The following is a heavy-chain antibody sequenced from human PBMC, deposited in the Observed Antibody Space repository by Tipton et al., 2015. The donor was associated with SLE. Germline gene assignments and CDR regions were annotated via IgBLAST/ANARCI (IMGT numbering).Heavy chain of an antibody. Sequence: SLRLSCAASGFTFGSYWMNWVRQAPGKGLEWVANINQDGSEKHYVDFVKGRFNISRDNAKKSLYLQMDSLTVEDTAVYYCARDGYCGGTSCSSVRYGRSSAIDVWGRGTTVTVS. J-gene: IGHJ6*02. CDR3: ARDGYCGGTSCSSVRYGRSSAIDV. V-gene: IGHV3-7*01. CDR1: GFTFGSYW. D-gene: IGHD2-2*01. CDR2: INQDGSEK.